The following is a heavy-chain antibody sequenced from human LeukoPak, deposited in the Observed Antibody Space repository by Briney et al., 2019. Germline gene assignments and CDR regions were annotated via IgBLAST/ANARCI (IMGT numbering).Heavy chain of an antibody. Sequence: GGSLRLSCAASGFTFSSYATDWVRQAPGKGLEWVSAISGSGGSPYYADSVKGRFTISRDNSKNTLYLQMNSLRVEDTAVYYCAKEKYRIFGVVVGDYWGHGTLVTVSS. CDR1: GFTFSSYA. D-gene: IGHD3-3*02. V-gene: IGHV3-23*01. CDR3: AKEKYRIFGVVVGDY. CDR2: ISGSGGSP. J-gene: IGHJ4*01.